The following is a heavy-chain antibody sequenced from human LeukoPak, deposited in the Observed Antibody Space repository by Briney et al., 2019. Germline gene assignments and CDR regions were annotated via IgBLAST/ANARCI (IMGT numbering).Heavy chain of an antibody. J-gene: IGHJ4*02. CDR1: GFTFSDFW. V-gene: IGHV3-7*01. CDR3: ARSPDTGTVDF. D-gene: IGHD3/OR15-3a*01. CDR2: IDRGGSAT. Sequence: PGGSLRLSCAASGFTFSDFWMSWVRQAPGKGPEWVANIDRGGSATYYVDSVKGRFTISRDNAENSLFLQLNSLGAEDTAFYYCARSPDTGTVDFWGQGTLVTVSS.